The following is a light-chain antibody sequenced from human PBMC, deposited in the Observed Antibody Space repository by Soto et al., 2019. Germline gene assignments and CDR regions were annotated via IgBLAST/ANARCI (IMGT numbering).Light chain of an antibody. CDR3: QQYESSVT. CDR1: QSVSSSF. Sequence: EIVLTQSPGSLSLSPGGGATLSCRASQSVSSSFFAWYQQKPGQAPSLLIYGASRRATGVPDRFSGSGSGTDFTLSISRLEPEDFAVYYCQQYESSVTFGQGTKVEIK. CDR2: GAS. V-gene: IGKV3-20*01. J-gene: IGKJ1*01.